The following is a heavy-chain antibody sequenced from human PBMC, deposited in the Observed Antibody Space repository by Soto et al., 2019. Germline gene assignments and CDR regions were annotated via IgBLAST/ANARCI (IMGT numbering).Heavy chain of an antibody. CDR2: IYSGGST. D-gene: IGHD4-17*01. J-gene: IGHJ3*02. Sequence: GGSLRLSCAASGFTVSSNYMSWVRQAPGKGLEWVSVIYSGGSTYYADSVKGRFTISRDNSKNTLYLQMNSLRAEDTAVYYCARGQSEDYGDYVDAFDIWGHGTMVTVSS. CDR1: GFTVSSNY. V-gene: IGHV3-53*01. CDR3: ARGQSEDYGDYVDAFDI.